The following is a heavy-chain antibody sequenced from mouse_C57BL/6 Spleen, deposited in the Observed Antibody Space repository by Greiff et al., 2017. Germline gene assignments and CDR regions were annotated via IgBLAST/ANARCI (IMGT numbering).Heavy chain of an antibody. CDR3: AREGDYDDYAMDY. Sequence: VKLQESGSELVKPGASVKISCKASGYTFTDYYINWVKQRPGQGLEWIGKIGPGSGSTYYNEKFKGKATLTADKSSSTAYMQLSSLTSEDSAVYFCAREGDYDDYAMDYWGQGTSVTVSS. CDR2: IGPGSGST. V-gene: IGHV1-77*01. D-gene: IGHD2-4*01. J-gene: IGHJ4*01. CDR1: GYTFTDYY.